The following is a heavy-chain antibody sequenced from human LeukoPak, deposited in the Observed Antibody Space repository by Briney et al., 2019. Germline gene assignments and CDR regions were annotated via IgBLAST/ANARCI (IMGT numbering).Heavy chain of an antibody. D-gene: IGHD3-22*01. CDR2: IYYSGST. CDR3: ASSIADPPNYYDSSGYSDY. J-gene: IGHJ4*02. V-gene: IGHV4-30-4*01. CDR1: GGSISSGDYY. Sequence: SETLSLTCTVSGGSISSGDYYWSWIRQPPGKGLEWIGYIYYSGSTYYNPSLKSRVTISLDTSKNQFSLKLSSVTAADTAVYYCASSIADPPNYYDSSGYSDYWGQGTLVTVSS.